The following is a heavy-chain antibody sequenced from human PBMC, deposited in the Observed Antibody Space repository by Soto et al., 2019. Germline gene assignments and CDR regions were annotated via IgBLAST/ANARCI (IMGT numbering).Heavy chain of an antibody. J-gene: IGHJ6*02. CDR2: IYYSGST. CDR3: ASDRSSGWDQACCMDV. Sequence: SGTLSLTCTVSGGSISTYYWSWVRQPPGKGLEWIGYIYYSGSTSYNPSLKSRVTISVDTSKNQFSLKLRSVTAADTAVYYCASDRSSGWDQACCMDVWGQGTMVTVSS. CDR1: GGSISTYY. D-gene: IGHD6-19*01. V-gene: IGHV4-59*01.